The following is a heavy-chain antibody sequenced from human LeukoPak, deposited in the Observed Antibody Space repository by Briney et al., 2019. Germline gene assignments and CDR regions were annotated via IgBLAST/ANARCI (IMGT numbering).Heavy chain of an antibody. CDR2: IYYSGST. CDR3: ARGGTAVIAPYAFDI. D-gene: IGHD4-23*01. J-gene: IGHJ3*02. V-gene: IGHV4-61*05. CDR1: GGSISSSSYY. Sequence: SETLSLTCTVSGGSISSSSYYWGWIRQPPGKGLEWIGYIYYSGSTNYNPSVKSRVAMSVDTSKKQFSLKLSSLTAADTAVYYCARGGTAVIAPYAFDIWGQGTTVTVSS.